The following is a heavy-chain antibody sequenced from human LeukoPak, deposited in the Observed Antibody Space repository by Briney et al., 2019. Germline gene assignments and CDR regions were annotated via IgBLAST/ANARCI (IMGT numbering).Heavy chain of an antibody. D-gene: IGHD2-15*01. J-gene: IGHJ4*02. V-gene: IGHV4-31*03. CDR3: ARGYCSGGSCYPFDY. CDR2: IYYSGST. Sequence: SQTLSLTGTVSGGSISSGGYYWSWIRQHPGKGLEWIGYIYYSGSTYYNPSLKSRVTISVDTSKNQFSLKLSSVTAADTAVYYCARGYCSGGSCYPFDYWGQGTLVTVSS. CDR1: GGSISSGGYY.